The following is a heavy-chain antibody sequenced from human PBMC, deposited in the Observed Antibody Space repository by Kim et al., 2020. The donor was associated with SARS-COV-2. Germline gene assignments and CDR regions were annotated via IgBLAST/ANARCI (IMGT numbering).Heavy chain of an antibody. D-gene: IGHD3-22*01. CDR3: ASSYYDSSGYYSIDY. V-gene: IGHV1-69*13. J-gene: IGHJ4*02. CDR1: GGTFSSYA. CDR2: IIPIFGTA. Sequence: SVKVSCKASGGTFSSYAISWVRQAPGQGLEWMGGIIPIFGTANYAQKFQGRVTITADESTSTAYMELSSLRSEDTAVYYCASSYYDSSGYYSIDYWGQGTLVSISS.